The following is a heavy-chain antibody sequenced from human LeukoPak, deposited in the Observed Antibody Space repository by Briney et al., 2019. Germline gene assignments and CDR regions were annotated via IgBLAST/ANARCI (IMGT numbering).Heavy chain of an antibody. CDR3: AKDQLRYSDY. CDR2: INGRGVST. V-gene: IGHV3-23*01. D-gene: IGHD3-9*01. J-gene: IGHJ4*02. Sequence: GGSLRLSCAASGFTFSTYAMSWVRQAPGKGLEWVSCINGRGVSTYYADSVKGRFTISRDNSKNTLYLQMNSLRAEDTAVYYCAKDQLRYSDYWGQGTLVTVSS. CDR1: GFTFSTYA.